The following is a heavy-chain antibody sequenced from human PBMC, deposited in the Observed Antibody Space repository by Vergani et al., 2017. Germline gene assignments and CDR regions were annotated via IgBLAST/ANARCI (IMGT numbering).Heavy chain of an antibody. D-gene: IGHD6-19*01. CDR1: GYSFTSYW. Sequence: EVQLVQSGAEVKKPGESLRISCKGSGYSFTSYWISWVRQMPGKGLEWMGRIDPSDSYTNYSPSFQGHVTISADKSISTAYLQWSSLKASDTAMYYCASPDPYSSGWYSAFDIWGQGTMVTVSS. V-gene: IGHV5-10-1*01. J-gene: IGHJ3*02. CDR3: ASPDPYSSGWYSAFDI. CDR2: IDPSDSYT.